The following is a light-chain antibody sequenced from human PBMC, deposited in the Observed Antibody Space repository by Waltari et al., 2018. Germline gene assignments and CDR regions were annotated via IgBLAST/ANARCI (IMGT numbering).Light chain of an antibody. CDR3: QQYLSTALT. Sequence: EIVLTQSPGTLSLSPGERATLSCRASQSVSSTYLAWYQQRPGQAPRLLIYGVTSRASGSPYRFSGSGSVTDFTLTISRLEPEDFAVYYCQQYLSTALTFGGGTKVEIK. J-gene: IGKJ4*01. CDR2: GVT. CDR1: QSVSSTY. V-gene: IGKV3-20*01.